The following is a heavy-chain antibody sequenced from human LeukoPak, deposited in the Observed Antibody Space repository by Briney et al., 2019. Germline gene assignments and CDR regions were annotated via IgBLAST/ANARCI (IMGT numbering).Heavy chain of an antibody. V-gene: IGHV4-39*07. CDR1: GDSIRRSNDY. J-gene: IGHJ4*02. D-gene: IGHD3-10*01. CDR2: IYYSGNT. Sequence: PSETLSLTCTVSGDSIRRSNDYWGWIRQSPGKGLEWLGSIYYSGNTYYNPSLESRLTISVDTYNNQFSLKLTSVTAADTAIYYCARDVITTVRRLSSFFDYWGQGILVTVSS. CDR3: ARDVITTVRRLSSFFDY.